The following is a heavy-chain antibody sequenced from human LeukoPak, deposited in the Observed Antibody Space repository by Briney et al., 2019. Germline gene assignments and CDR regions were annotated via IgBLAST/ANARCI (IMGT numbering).Heavy chain of an antibody. V-gene: IGHV3-23*01. CDR1: GFTFSSYA. Sequence: PWGSLRLSCAASGFTFSSYAMSWVRQAPGKGLEWVSAISGSGGSTYYADSVKGRFTISRDNSKNTLYLQMNSLRAEDTAVYYCAKLGYGSGSYSDYWGQGTLVTVSS. CDR2: ISGSGGST. CDR3: AKLGYGSGSYSDY. J-gene: IGHJ4*02. D-gene: IGHD3-10*01.